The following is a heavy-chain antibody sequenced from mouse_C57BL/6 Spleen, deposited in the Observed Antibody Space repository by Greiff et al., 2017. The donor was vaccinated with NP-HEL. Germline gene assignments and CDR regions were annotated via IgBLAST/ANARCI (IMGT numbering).Heavy chain of an antibody. CDR1: GYTFTSYW. Sequence: QVQLKQSGAELVMPGASVKLSCKASGYTFTSYWMHWVKQRPGQGLEWIGEIDPSDSYTNYNQKFKGKSTLTVDKSSSTAYMQLSSLTSEDSAVYYCARGYGSSYGGYWGQGTTLTVSS. J-gene: IGHJ2*01. CDR3: ARGYGSSYGGY. CDR2: IDPSDSYT. D-gene: IGHD1-1*01. V-gene: IGHV1-69*01.